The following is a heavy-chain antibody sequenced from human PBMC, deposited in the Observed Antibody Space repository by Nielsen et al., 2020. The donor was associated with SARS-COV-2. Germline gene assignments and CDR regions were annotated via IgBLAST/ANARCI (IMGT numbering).Heavy chain of an antibody. Sequence: GESLKISCAASGFTFSSYGMHWVRQAPGKGLEWVAVISYDGSNKYYADSVKGRFTISRDNSKNTLYLQMNSLRAEDTAVYYCARASLFGGQNDYWGQGALVTVSS. CDR1: GFTFSSYG. CDR3: ARASLFGGQNDY. CDR2: ISYDGSNK. J-gene: IGHJ4*02. V-gene: IGHV3-30*03. D-gene: IGHD3-3*01.